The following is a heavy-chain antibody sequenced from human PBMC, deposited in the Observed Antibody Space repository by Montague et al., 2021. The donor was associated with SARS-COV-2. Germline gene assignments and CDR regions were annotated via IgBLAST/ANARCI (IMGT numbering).Heavy chain of an antibody. Sequence: SETLSLTCSVSGYSISSGYYWGWIRQPPGKGLAWIGNIYHSGGTYYSPSHKSRVTVSVDTSKNQFSLRLSSVTAADTAVYYCARWYYGSGSYSHWGQGTLVTVSS. V-gene: IGHV4-38-2*01. CDR1: GYSISSGYY. D-gene: IGHD3-10*01. J-gene: IGHJ4*02. CDR3: ARWYYGSGSYSH. CDR2: IYHSGGT.